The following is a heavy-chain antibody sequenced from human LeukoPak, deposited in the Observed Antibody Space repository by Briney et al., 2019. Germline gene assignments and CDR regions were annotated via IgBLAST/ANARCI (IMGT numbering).Heavy chain of an antibody. J-gene: IGHJ2*01. V-gene: IGHV3-21*01. CDR3: ARDGLWYFDL. CDR2: ITSGGKYI. Sequence: PGGSLRLSCAASGSTFSTHSINWVRQAPGKGLEWVSSITSGGKYIYDADSVKGRFTISRDNAENSVYLQMNSLRAEDTAVYYCARDGLWYFDLWGRGTLVTVSS. CDR1: GSTFSTHS.